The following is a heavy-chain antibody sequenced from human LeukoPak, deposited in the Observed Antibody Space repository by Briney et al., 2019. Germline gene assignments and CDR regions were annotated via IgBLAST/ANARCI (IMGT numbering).Heavy chain of an antibody. CDR2: INPNSGGT. CDR3: ARDGQMVRGVRHAFDI. Sequence: GGSVKVSCKASGYTFTSYDINWVRQATGQGLEWMGWINPNSGGTNYAQKFQGRVAMTRDTSISTAYMELSRLRSDDTAVYYCARDGQMVRGVRHAFDIWGQGTMVTVSS. V-gene: IGHV1-2*02. D-gene: IGHD3-10*01. CDR1: GYTFTSYD. J-gene: IGHJ3*02.